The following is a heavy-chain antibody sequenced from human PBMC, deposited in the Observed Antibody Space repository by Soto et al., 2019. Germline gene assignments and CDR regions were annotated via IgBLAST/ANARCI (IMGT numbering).Heavy chain of an antibody. V-gene: IGHV1-69*02. Sequence: QVQLVQSGAEVKKPGSSVKVSCKASGGTFSSYTISWVRQAPGQGLEWMGRIIPILGIANYAQKFQGRVTITADKSPSTAYMELSSLRSEDTAVYSCASLDGSRWAFDIWGQGTMVTVSS. CDR2: IIPILGIA. J-gene: IGHJ3*02. CDR1: GGTFSSYT. D-gene: IGHD1-26*01. CDR3: ASLDGSRWAFDI.